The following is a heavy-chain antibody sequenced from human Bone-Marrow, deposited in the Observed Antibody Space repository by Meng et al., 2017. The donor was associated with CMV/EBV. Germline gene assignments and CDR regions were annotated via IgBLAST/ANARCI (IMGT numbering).Heavy chain of an antibody. J-gene: IGHJ4*02. D-gene: IGHD3-22*01. CDR2: ISSSSSYI. CDR1: GFTFSSYS. V-gene: IGHV3-21*01. Sequence: GGSLRLSCAASGFTFSSYSMNWVRQAPGKGLEWVSSISSSSSYIYYADSVKGRFTISRDNAKNSLYLQMNSLGAEDTAVYYCAREYRLKYDSSGFDIWGQGTLVTVSS. CDR3: AREYRLKYDSSGFDI.